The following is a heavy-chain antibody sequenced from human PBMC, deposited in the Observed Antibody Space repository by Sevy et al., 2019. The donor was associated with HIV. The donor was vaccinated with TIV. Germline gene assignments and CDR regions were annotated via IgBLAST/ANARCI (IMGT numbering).Heavy chain of an antibody. Sequence: VSVKVSCKASGYTFTSYDINWVRQATGQGLAWMGWMNPNSGNTGYAQKFQGRVTLPRNTSIRTAYMEFSSLRYEDTAVYYCARGSRSITMVVVVITGYFDYWGQGTLVTVSS. CDR1: GYTFTSYD. CDR3: ARGSRSITMVVVVITGYFDY. V-gene: IGHV1-8*01. J-gene: IGHJ4*02. D-gene: IGHD3-22*01. CDR2: MNPNSGNT.